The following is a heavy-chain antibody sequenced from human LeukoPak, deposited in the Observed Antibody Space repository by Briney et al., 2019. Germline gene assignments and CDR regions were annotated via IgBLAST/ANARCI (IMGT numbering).Heavy chain of an antibody. V-gene: IGHV4-59*08. J-gene: IGHJ4*02. Sequence: SETLSLTCTVSGGSISSYYWSWIRQPPGKGLEWIGYTYYSGSTNYNPSLKSRVTISVDTSKNQFSLKLSSVTAADTAVYYCARTREYFDYWGQGTLVTVSS. CDR1: GGSISSYY. CDR3: ARTREYFDY. D-gene: IGHD1-26*01. CDR2: TYYSGST.